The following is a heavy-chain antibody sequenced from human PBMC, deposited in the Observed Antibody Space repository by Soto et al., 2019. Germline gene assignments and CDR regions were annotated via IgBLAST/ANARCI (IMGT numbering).Heavy chain of an antibody. J-gene: IGHJ5*02. CDR1: GGFVNSDTHS. Sequence: SETLSLTCTVSGGFVNSDTHSWSWIRQTPGKRLEWIGFIYSGGSTKNPSLRSRVTMSVDTSKNQFSLKLSSVTAADTAVYYCARAYGYGDYANWFDPWGQGTLVTVSS. D-gene: IGHD4-17*01. V-gene: IGHV4-61*01. CDR3: ARAYGYGDYANWFDP. CDR2: IYSGGST.